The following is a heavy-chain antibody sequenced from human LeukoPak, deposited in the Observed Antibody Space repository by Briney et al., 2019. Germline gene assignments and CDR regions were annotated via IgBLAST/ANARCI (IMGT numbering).Heavy chain of an antibody. V-gene: IGHV4-59*08. CDR1: GGSISSYY. D-gene: IGHD5-18*01. J-gene: IGHJ6*02. CDR3: ARHVDTAMVYYYYYYGMDV. CDR2: IYYSGST. Sequence: SETLSLTCTVSGGSISSYYRSWIRQPPGKGLEWIGYIYYSGSTNYNPSLKSRVTISVDTSKNQFSLKLSSVTAADTAVYYCARHVDTAMVYYYYYYGMDVWGQGTTVTVSS.